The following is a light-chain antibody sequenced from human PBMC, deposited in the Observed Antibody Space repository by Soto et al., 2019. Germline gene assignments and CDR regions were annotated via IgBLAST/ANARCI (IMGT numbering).Light chain of an antibody. J-gene: IGLJ1*01. CDR3: SSFAGGNIYV. CDR1: SSDVDAYNY. V-gene: IGLV2-11*01. Sequence: QSALTQPRSVSGSPGQSVTISCTGTSSDVDAYNYVSWHQQHPGKAPKLIIYDVTKRPSGVPDRFSGSKSGYTASLTVSGLQAEDEADYYCSSFAGGNIYVFGTGTKLTVL. CDR2: DVT.